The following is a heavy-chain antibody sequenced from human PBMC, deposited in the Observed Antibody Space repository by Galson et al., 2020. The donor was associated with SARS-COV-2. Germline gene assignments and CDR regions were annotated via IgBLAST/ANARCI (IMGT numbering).Heavy chain of an antibody. J-gene: IGHJ4*02. Sequence: GGSLRLSCAASGFTFSNYAMSWVRQAPGKGLEWVSTISGSGGSGDATYYADSVKGQFAMSRDNSKSTLYLQMYSLRAEDTAVYYCAKDPKAYFYGSGSPNPFFDYWGQGTLVTVSS. V-gene: IGHV3-23*01. CDR1: GFTFSNYA. CDR3: AKDPKAYFYGSGSPNPFFDY. D-gene: IGHD3-10*01. CDR2: ISGSGGSGDAT.